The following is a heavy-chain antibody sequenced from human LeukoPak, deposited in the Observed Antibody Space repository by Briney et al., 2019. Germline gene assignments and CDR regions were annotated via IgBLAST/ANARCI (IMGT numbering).Heavy chain of an antibody. CDR3: ASQGKNYDILTGYYNGFIDY. CDR2: IYYSGST. D-gene: IGHD3-9*01. Sequence: SETLSLTCTVSGASISSYYWSWIRQPPGKGLEWIGYIYYSGSTNYNPALKRRVTISVDTSKNQFSLKLSSVTAGDTAVYYCASQGKNYDILTGYYNGFIDYWGQGTLVTVSS. CDR1: GASISSYY. J-gene: IGHJ4*02. V-gene: IGHV4-59*08.